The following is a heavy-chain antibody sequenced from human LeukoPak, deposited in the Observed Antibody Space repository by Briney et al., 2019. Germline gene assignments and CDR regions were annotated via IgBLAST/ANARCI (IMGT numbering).Heavy chain of an antibody. D-gene: IGHD6-6*01. Sequence: SETLSLTCTVSGGSISSYYWSWIRQPPGKGLEWIGYIYYSGSTNYNPSLKSRVTISVDTSKNQFSLKLSSVTTADTAVYYCARLIAARGEDYFDYWGQGTLVTVSS. CDR3: ARLIAARGEDYFDY. J-gene: IGHJ4*02. CDR2: IYYSGST. V-gene: IGHV4-59*01. CDR1: GGSISSYY.